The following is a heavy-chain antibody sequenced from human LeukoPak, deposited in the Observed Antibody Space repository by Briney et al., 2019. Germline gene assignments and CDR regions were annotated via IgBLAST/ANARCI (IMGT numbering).Heavy chain of an antibody. CDR1: GFTFDDYG. CDR3: ARDAPDRYNWNDVTDY. D-gene: IGHD1-20*01. CDR2: INWNCGST. J-gene: IGHJ4*02. V-gene: IGHV3-20*04. Sequence: GGSLRLSCAASGFTFDDYGMSWVRQAPGKGLEWGSGINWNCGSTGYADSVKGRFTISRDNAKNSLYLQMNSLRAEDTALYYCARDAPDRYNWNDVTDYWCQGTLVTVSS.